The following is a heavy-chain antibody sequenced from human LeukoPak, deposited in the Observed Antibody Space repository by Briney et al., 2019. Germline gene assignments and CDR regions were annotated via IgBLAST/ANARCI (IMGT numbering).Heavy chain of an antibody. Sequence: ASVKVSCKASGYTFTGYYMHWVRQAPGQGLEWMGWINPNSGGTNYAQKFQGWVTMTRDTSISTAYMELSRLRSDDTAVYYCARELYSSSWLRMDYWGQGTLVTVSS. CDR3: ARELYSSSWLRMDY. D-gene: IGHD6-13*01. CDR2: INPNSGGT. CDR1: GYTFTGYY. V-gene: IGHV1-2*04. J-gene: IGHJ4*02.